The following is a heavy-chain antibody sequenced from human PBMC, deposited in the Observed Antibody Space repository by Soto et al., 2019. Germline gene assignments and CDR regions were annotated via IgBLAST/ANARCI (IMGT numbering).Heavy chain of an antibody. CDR2: GHSNGIS. CDR3: ARSFTEPYFFDF. J-gene: IGHJ4*02. V-gene: IGHV4-59*08. CDR1: GGSISYCY. Sequence: SETLSLTCNVSGGSISYCYWTWIRQTPGKGLEWIGYGHSNGISKYNPSFESRVLISVDTSKSLFSLKVSSVTAADSALYYCARSFTEPYFFDFWGQGTLVTVSS.